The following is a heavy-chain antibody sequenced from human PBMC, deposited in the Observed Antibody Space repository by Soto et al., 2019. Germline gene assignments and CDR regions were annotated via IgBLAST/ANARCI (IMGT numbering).Heavy chain of an antibody. CDR2: ISYDGSNK. CDR1: GFTFSSYA. J-gene: IGHJ6*02. CDR3: ARAGGSNKFYYCYYGMDV. Sequence: GGSLRLSCAASGFTFSSYAIHWVRQAPGKGLEWVTVISYDGSNKYYGDSVKGRFTISRGNSKSTLYLQMNSLRAEDTAVYYCARAGGSNKFYYCYYGMDVWGQGSTGTVSS. V-gene: IGHV3-30-3*01. D-gene: IGHD6-13*01.